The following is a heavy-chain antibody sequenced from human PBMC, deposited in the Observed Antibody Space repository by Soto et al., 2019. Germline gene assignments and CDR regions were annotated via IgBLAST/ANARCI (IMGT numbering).Heavy chain of an antibody. D-gene: IGHD3-22*01. CDR3: GGDYYDSSGYFRNYGMDV. Sequence: QVQLVQSGAEVKKPGSSVKVSCKASGGTFSSYAISWVRQAPGQGLEWMGGIIPIFGTANYAQKFQGRVTITADESMSTAYMELSSLRSEDTAVYYCGGDYYDSSGYFRNYGMDVWGQGTTVTVSS. CDR2: IIPIFGTA. CDR1: GGTFSSYA. V-gene: IGHV1-69*01. J-gene: IGHJ6*02.